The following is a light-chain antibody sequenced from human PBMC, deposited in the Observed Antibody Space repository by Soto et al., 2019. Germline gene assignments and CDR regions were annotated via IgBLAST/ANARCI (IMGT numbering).Light chain of an antibody. CDR3: QHRVHGPT. V-gene: IGKV3-11*01. CDR1: QNVYNY. CDR2: GVS. Sequence: EIVLTQSPATLSLSLGEIATLSCRARQNVYNYLAWYQQKPGQAPRLLISGVSRRATGIPARFSGSGSGTDFTLTISSLEPEDVAVYYCQHRVHGPTCGGGTKVEIK. J-gene: IGKJ4*01.